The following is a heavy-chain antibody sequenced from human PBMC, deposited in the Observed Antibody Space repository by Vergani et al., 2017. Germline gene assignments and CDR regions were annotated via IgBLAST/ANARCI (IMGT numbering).Heavy chain of an antibody. CDR2: IRYDGSSE. V-gene: IGHV3-30*02. D-gene: IGHD3/OR15-3a*01. CDR3: AREWTKDPGYFDY. Sequence: QVQILQSGGGVVQPGGSLRLSCTLSGFTLNTYGIHWVRQAPGKGLEWVSFIRYDGSSEYYGDSVKGRFTISRDNSKNTLYLQMNSLRAEDTAVYYCAREWTKDPGYFDYWGQGTLVTVSS. J-gene: IGHJ4*02. CDR1: GFTLNTYG.